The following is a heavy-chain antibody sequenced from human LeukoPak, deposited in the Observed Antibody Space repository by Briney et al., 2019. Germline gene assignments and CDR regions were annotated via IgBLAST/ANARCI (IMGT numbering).Heavy chain of an antibody. CDR1: GFTFSSYG. V-gene: IGHV3-23*01. CDR3: AKRLPGIVGATSIDY. D-gene: IGHD1-26*01. CDR2: ISGSGGST. Sequence: GGSLRLSCAASGFTFSSYGMSWVRQAPGKGLEWVSTISGSGGSTYYADSVKGRFTISRDNSKNTLYLQMNSLRAEDTAVYYCAKRLPGIVGATSIDYWGQGTLVTVSS. J-gene: IGHJ4*02.